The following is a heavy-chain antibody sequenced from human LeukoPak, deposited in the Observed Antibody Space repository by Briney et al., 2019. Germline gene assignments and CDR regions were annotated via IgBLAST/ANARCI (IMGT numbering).Heavy chain of an antibody. D-gene: IGHD3-22*01. V-gene: IGHV1-24*01. J-gene: IGHJ4*02. CDR2: FDPEDGET. CDR3: ATDPHYYDSSGYYTY. CDR1: GYTLTELS. Sequence: ASVKVSCKVSGYTLTELSMHWVRQAPGKGLEWMGGFDPEDGETIYAQKFQGRVTMTEGTSTDTAYMELSSLRSEDTAVYYCATDPHYYDSSGYYTYWGQGTLVTVSS.